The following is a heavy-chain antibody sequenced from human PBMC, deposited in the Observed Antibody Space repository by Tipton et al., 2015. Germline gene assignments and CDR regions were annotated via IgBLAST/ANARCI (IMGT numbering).Heavy chain of an antibody. J-gene: IGHJ4*02. CDR1: GGSISSYY. CDR2: ISYIGNT. CDR3: ARTLQGYFDS. V-gene: IGHV4-59*01. D-gene: IGHD4-11*01. Sequence: TLSLTCTVSGGSISSYYWSWIRQPPGKGLEWIGYISYIGNTNYSPSLKSRVTISVDTSKNQFSLKLTSVTAADTAVYYCARTLQGYFDSWGQGTLVTVSP.